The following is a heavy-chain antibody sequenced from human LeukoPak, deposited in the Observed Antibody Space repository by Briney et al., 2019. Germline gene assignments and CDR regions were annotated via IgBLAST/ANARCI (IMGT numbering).Heavy chain of an antibody. CDR2: ISWDGGST. J-gene: IGHJ4*02. CDR1: GFTFSSYE. D-gene: IGHD6-13*01. V-gene: IGHV3-48*03. CDR3: ARGSGSSWYFYFDY. Sequence: GGSLRLSCAASGFTFSSYEMNWVRQAPGKGLEWVSLISWDGGSTYYADSVKGRFTISRDTTQNSLFLQMNSLRAEDTALYYCARGSGSSWYFYFDYWGQGNLVTVSS.